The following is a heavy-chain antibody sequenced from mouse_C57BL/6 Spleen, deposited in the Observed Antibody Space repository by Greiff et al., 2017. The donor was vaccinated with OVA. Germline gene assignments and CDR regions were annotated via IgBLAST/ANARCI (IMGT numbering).Heavy chain of an antibody. CDR3: ARGYSNYYAMDY. V-gene: IGHV1-69*01. Sequence: QVQLQQPGAELVMPGASVKLSCKASGYTLTSYWMHWVKQRPGQGLEWIGEIDPSDSYTNYNQKFKGKSTLTVDKSSSTAYMQLSSLTSEDSAVYYCARGYSNYYAMDYWGQGTSVTVSS. J-gene: IGHJ4*01. D-gene: IGHD2-5*01. CDR1: GYTLTSYW. CDR2: IDPSDSYT.